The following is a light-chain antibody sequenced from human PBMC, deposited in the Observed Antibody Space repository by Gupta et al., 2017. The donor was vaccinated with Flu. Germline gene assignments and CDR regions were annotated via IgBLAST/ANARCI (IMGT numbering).Light chain of an antibody. CDR2: TNN. Sequence: SVLTPPPSASVTPGQRVTISCSVSSGNMENTYVYWYQQLTVTAPKLLLYTNNKRASVVPARFSGAKSGTSASLTISGLRAEDEADYYCVNRDGILSTWVFGGGTRLTVL. V-gene: IGLV1-47*01. J-gene: IGLJ3*02. CDR1: SGNMENTY. CDR3: VNRDGILSTWV.